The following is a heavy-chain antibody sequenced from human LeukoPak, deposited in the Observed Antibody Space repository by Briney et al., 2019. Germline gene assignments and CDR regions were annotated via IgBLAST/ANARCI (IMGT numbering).Heavy chain of an antibody. CDR1: GRIFSSSG. CDR3: AKQMIERPHYYYMDV. CDR2: TQYDESDK. D-gene: IGHD3-22*01. J-gene: IGHJ6*03. V-gene: IGHV3-30*02. Sequence: GGSLRLSCAASGRIFSSSGMHWVRQAPGKGLEWVAFTQYDESDKYYADSVKGRFTISRDNSKNTVFLQMNSLRPEDTALYYCAKQMIERPHYYYMDVWGKGTTVTVSS.